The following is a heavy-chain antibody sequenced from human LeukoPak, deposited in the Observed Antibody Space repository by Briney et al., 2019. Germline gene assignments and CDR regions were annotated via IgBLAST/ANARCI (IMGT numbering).Heavy chain of an antibody. J-gene: IGHJ2*01. Sequence: SETLSLTCTVSGGSISPYYWSWIRQPPGGGLEWIGSVHYGGNTNYNPSLKSRVTMSLDTSKSQFSLKLNSVTAADTAVYYCARGLEMLWSLNNWYFDLWGRGTLVTVSS. V-gene: IGHV4-59*01. CDR2: VHYGGNT. CDR3: ARGLEMLWSLNNWYFDL. D-gene: IGHD3-3*01. CDR1: GGSISPYY.